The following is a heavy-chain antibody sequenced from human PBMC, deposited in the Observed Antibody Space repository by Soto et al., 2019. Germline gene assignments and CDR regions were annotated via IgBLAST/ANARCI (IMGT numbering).Heavy chain of an antibody. CDR1: GGSISSYY. V-gene: IGHV4-59*01. CDR2: IYYCGTT. Sequence: PSETLSLTCTVSGGSISSYYWSWIRQPPGKGLEWIGYIYYCGTTNSNPSPKSRVTISVDTSKNKFSLNLSSVTAAETAVYYCGGLLAGYSSCCYNWIDPWGQGTQGTVS. J-gene: IGHJ5*02. CDR3: GGLLAGYSSCCYNWIDP. D-gene: IGHD6-13*01.